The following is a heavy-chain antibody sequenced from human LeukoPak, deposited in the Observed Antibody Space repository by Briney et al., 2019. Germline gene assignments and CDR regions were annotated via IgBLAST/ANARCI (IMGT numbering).Heavy chain of an antibody. CDR3: AKIGGYCSSTGCYKSYYYYYMDV. Sequence: PGGSLRLSCAASGFTFDDYAMHWVRQAPGKGLEWVSLISGDGGSTYYADSVKGRFTISRDNSKNSLYLQMNSLRTEDTALYYCAKIGGYCSSTGCYKSYYYYYMDVWGKGTTVTVSS. D-gene: IGHD2-2*02. CDR2: ISGDGGST. J-gene: IGHJ6*03. V-gene: IGHV3-43*02. CDR1: GFTFDDYA.